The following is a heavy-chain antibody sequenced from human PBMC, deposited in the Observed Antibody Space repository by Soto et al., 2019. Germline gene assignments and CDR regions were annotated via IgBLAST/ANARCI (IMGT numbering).Heavy chain of an antibody. CDR2: ISGSGGST. J-gene: IGHJ4*02. D-gene: IGHD2-8*01. CDR3: AKLGYCTNGVCQDY. Sequence: GGSLRLSCAASGFTFSSYAMSWVRQAPGKGLEWVSAISGSGGSTYYADSVKGRFTISRDNSKNTLYLQMNSLRAEDTAVYYCAKLGYCTNGVCQDYWGQRTLVTVSS. V-gene: IGHV3-23*01. CDR1: GFTFSSYA.